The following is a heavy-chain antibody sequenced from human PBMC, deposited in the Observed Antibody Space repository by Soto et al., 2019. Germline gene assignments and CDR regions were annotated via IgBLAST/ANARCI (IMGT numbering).Heavy chain of an antibody. CDR1: GFTFSSYG. J-gene: IGHJ4*02. D-gene: IGHD6-13*01. CDR3: AKGAYSSSWCFDY. Sequence: PGGSLRLSCAASGFTFSSYGMHWVRQAPGKGLEWVSAISGSGSSTYYADSVKGRFTISRDNSKNTLYLQMNSLRAEDTAVYYCAKGAYSSSWCFDYWGQGTLVTVSS. CDR2: ISGSGSST. V-gene: IGHV3-23*01.